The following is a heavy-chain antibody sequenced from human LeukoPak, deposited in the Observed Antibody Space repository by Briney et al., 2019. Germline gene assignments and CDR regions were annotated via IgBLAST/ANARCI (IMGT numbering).Heavy chain of an antibody. D-gene: IGHD3-16*01. CDR3: ARGGGLDV. J-gene: IGHJ6*02. CDR1: GFTFSSHL. Sequence: GGSLRLSCAASGFTFSSHLMHWVRQAPGKGLVWVSRISSDGTYTNYADSVRGRFTISRDNAENTLYLQMSNLRAEDTAVYFCARGGGLDVWGQGATVTVSS. CDR2: ISSDGTYT. V-gene: IGHV3-74*01.